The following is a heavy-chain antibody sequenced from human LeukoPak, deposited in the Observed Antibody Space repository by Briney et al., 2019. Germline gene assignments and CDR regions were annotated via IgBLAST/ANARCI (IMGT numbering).Heavy chain of an antibody. J-gene: IGHJ4*02. CDR2: IYTGESA. V-gene: IGHV3-53*01. D-gene: IGHD6-19*01. CDR1: GFIVSSNY. Sequence: PGGSLRLSCAVSGFIVSSNYMSWVRQAPGKGLEWVSVIYTGESASYADSVKGRFSISRDNAKNSLYLQMNSLRAEDTAVYYCAREIAVAGKGLDWGQGTLVTVSS. CDR3: AREIAVAGKGLD.